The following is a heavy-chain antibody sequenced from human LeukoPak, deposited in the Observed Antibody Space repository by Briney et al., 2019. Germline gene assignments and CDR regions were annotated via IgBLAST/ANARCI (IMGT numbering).Heavy chain of an antibody. J-gene: IGHJ4*02. Sequence: ASVKVSCKASGYTFTSYDINWVRQATGQGLEWMGWMNPNSGNTGYAQKFQGRVTMTRNTSISAAYMELSSLRSEDTAVYYCARVLRLRFLEWQLHYWGQGTLVTVSS. CDR3: ARVLRLRFLEWQLHY. CDR2: MNPNSGNT. V-gene: IGHV1-8*01. CDR1: GYTFTSYD. D-gene: IGHD3-3*01.